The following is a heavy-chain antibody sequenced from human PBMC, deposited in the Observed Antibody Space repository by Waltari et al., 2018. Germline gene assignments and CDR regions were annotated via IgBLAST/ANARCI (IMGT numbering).Heavy chain of an antibody. J-gene: IGHJ4*02. CDR1: GFTFSDHY. D-gene: IGHD4-17*01. CDR2: NRNKANSYNK. V-gene: IGHV3-72*01. Sequence: EVQLVESGGGLVQPGGSLRLSCAASGFTFSDHYMEWVRQAPGKGLEGVGRNRNKANSYNKEDAASLKGRFTISRDDSKNSLYLQMNSLKTEDTAVYYWARVRGYGDYYVDYWGQGTLVTVSS. CDR3: ARVRGYGDYYVDY.